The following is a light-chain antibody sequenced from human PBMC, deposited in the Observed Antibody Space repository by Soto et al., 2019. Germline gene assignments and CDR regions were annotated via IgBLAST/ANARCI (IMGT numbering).Light chain of an antibody. J-gene: IGKJ5*01. CDR3: QHYAGGSRIT. CDR1: QSVSSN. V-gene: IGKV3D-15*01. CDR2: GAS. Sequence: EIVMTQSPATLSVSPGERATLSCRASQSVSSNLAWYQQKPGQAPRLLIYGASSRATGIPDRFSGSGSGTDFTLSISRLEPEDFAVYYCQHYAGGSRITFGQGTRLEIK.